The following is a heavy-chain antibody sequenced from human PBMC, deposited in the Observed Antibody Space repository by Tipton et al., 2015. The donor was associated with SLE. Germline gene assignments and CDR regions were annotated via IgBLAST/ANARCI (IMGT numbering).Heavy chain of an antibody. J-gene: IGHJ6*03. CDR1: GGSISSYY. CDR3: ARDQGPLDYYYYMDV. V-gene: IGHV4-59*12. CDR2: IYYSGST. Sequence: TLSLTCTVSGGSISSYYWSWIRQPPGKGLEWIGYIYYSGSTYYNPSLKSRVTISVDTSKNQFSLKLSSVTAADTAVYYCARDQGPLDYYYYMDVWGKGTTVTVSS.